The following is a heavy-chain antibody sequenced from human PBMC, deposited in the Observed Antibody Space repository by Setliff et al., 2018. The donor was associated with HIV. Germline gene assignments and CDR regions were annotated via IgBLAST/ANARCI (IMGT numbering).Heavy chain of an antibody. D-gene: IGHD2-2*01. CDR3: ARDPSCSSTSCYAGWFDP. CDR1: GYTFTSYG. J-gene: IGHJ5*02. CDR2: ISAYNGST. V-gene: IGHV1-18*01. Sequence: ASVKVSCKASGYTFTSYGISWVRQAPGQGLEWMGWISAYNGSTNYAQKLQGRVTMTTDTSTSTAYMELRSLRSDDTAVYYCARDPSCSSTSCYAGWFDPWGQGTLVTVSS.